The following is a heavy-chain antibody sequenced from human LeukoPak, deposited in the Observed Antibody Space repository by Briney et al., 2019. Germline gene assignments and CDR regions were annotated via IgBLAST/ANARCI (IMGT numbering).Heavy chain of an antibody. Sequence: GGSLRLSCAASGFIFQNYAMNWVRQAPGRGLEWVSGISGFGGSTYYAASVKGRFAISRDNSGNALFLQLTNLRVEDSAVYYCARRGGSSWSSFDFWGQGTLVGVSS. J-gene: IGHJ4*02. CDR1: GFIFQNYA. V-gene: IGHV3-23*01. D-gene: IGHD6-13*01. CDR2: ISGFGGST. CDR3: ARRGGSSWSSFDF.